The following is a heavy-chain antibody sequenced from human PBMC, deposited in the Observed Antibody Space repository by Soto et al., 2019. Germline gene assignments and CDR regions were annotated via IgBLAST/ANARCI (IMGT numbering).Heavy chain of an antibody. J-gene: IGHJ3*01. Sequence: QVQLQESGPRLVKPSETVSLTCSVSGVPISSTSYFWAWIRQPPGKGMEWIGSTYLDGRISYPPSLESRLTISVDTSMNHFSLPITPVTASDTALYYCARRGYGLDVWGPGTPGKVSS. D-gene: IGHD3-22*01. V-gene: IGHV4-39*01. CDR3: ARRGYGLDV. CDR1: GVPISSTSYF. CDR2: TYLDGRI.